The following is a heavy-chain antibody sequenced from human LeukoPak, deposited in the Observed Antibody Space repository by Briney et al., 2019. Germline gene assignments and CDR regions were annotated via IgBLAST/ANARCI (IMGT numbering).Heavy chain of an antibody. V-gene: IGHV4-59*01. J-gene: IGHJ4*02. Sequence: PSETLPLTCTVSGGSISSYYWSWIRQPPGKGLEWIGYIYYSGSTNYNPSLKSRVTISVDTSKNQFSLKLSSVTAADTAVYYCARQYCGSTGCYPYFDYWGQGTLVTVSS. CDR3: ARQYCGSTGCYPYFDY. D-gene: IGHD2-2*01. CDR2: IYYSGST. CDR1: GGSISSYY.